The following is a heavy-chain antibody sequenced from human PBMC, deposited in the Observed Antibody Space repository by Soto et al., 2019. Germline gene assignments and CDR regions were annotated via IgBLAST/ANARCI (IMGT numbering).Heavy chain of an antibody. CDR3: ARDPTDSRAYYHHYYYGMDV. CDR2: INAGNGNT. Sequence: GXAVKGSCTASGYPPTSYGIHWGRRAPGQRPESTGWINAGNGNTKYSEKFQGRVTITRDTSASTAYLELSSLRSEDTAVYYCARDPTDSRAYYHHYYYGMDVWGEGTTVTVSS. V-gene: IGHV1-3*01. D-gene: IGHD3-22*01. CDR1: GYPPTSYG. J-gene: IGHJ6*04.